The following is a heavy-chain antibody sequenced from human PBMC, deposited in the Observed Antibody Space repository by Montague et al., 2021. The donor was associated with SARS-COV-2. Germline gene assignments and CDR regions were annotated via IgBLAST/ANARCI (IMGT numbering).Heavy chain of an antibody. CDR1: RGSISSGGNY. J-gene: IGHJ5*02. Sequence: TLSLTCTVSRGSISSGGNYWSWIRQHPVKGLEWIGYSYYSGSTYYNPSLKSRVSISVDTSKNQYSLKLSSATAADTAVYYCARGRRYSSTWYGAFDPWGQGMQVTVSS. CDR3: ARGRRYSSTWYGAFDP. V-gene: IGHV4-31*03. D-gene: IGHD6-13*01. CDR2: SYYSGST.